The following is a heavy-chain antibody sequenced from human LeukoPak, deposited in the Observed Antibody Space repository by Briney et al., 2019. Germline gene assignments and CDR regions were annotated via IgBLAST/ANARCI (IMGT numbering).Heavy chain of an antibody. CDR1: GGSFSGYY. D-gene: IGHD3-10*01. CDR3: ARGRGVRGVIDDY. V-gene: IGHV4-34*01. J-gene: IGHJ4*02. CDR2: INHSGST. Sequence: SETLSLTCAVYGGSFSGYYWSWIRQPPGKGLEWIGEINHSGSTNYNPSPKSRVTISVDTSKNQFSLKLSPVTAADTAVYYCARGRGVRGVIDDYWGQGTLVTVSS.